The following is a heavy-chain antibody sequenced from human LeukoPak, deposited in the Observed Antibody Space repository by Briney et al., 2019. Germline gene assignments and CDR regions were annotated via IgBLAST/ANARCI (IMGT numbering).Heavy chain of an antibody. CDR1: GGSISSGDYY. Sequence: SQTLSLTCTVSGGSISSGDYYWSWIRQPPGKGLEWIGYIYYSGGTYYNPSLKSRVTISVDTSKNQFSLKLSSVTAADTAVYYCARAVSSWWGDAFDIWGQGTMVTVSS. J-gene: IGHJ3*02. D-gene: IGHD6-13*01. CDR3: ARAVSSWWGDAFDI. V-gene: IGHV4-30-4*01. CDR2: IYYSGGT.